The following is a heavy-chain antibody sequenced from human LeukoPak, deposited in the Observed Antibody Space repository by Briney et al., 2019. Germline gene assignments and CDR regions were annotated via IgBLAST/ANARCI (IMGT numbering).Heavy chain of an antibody. Sequence: PSETLSLTCTVSGGSISSYYWSWIRQPPGKGLEWIGYIYYSGSTNYNPSLKSRVTISVDTSKNQFSLKLSSVTAADTAVYYCARDLGIAAAAQGRYFDYWGQGTLVTVSS. J-gene: IGHJ4*02. CDR3: ARDLGIAAAAQGRYFDY. CDR1: GGSISSYY. D-gene: IGHD6-13*01. V-gene: IGHV4-59*01. CDR2: IYYSGST.